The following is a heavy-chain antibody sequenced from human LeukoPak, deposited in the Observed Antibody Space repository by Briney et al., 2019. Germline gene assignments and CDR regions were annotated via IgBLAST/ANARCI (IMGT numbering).Heavy chain of an antibody. V-gene: IGHV3-23*01. CDR3: AKDHYWSIDY. Sequence: GVSLTLSCAASGFTFSSYPMRWLRQAPGKGREWVLHISGSGGRTYYTASVKGRFTISRDIAKNTLYLQMNSLRAEDTGVYYCAKDHYWSIDYWGRGTLVTVSS. CDR1: GFTFSSYP. D-gene: IGHD3-3*01. J-gene: IGHJ4*02. CDR2: ISGSGGRT.